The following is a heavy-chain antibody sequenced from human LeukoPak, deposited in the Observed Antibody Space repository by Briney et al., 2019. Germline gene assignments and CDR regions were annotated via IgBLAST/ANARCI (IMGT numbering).Heavy chain of an antibody. D-gene: IGHD3-22*01. Sequence: ASVKVSCKVSGYTLTQLSMHWVRQAPGKGLAWMGGFDPEDGETIYAQKFQGRVTMTEDTSTDTAYMELSSLRSEDTAVYYCATALSITMIRVHYMDVWGKGTTVTVSS. CDR2: FDPEDGET. CDR1: GYTLTQLS. J-gene: IGHJ6*03. V-gene: IGHV1-24*01. CDR3: ATALSITMIRVHYMDV.